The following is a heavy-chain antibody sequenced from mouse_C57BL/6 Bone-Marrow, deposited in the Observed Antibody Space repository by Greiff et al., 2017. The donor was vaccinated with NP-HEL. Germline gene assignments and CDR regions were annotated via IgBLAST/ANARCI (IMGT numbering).Heavy chain of an antibody. CDR2: INPNNGGT. CDR3: ARASGDYYGSSNRYAMDY. V-gene: IGHV1-22*01. CDR1: GYTFTDYN. Sequence: EVQLQQSGPELVKPGASVKMSCKASGYTFTDYNMHWVKQSHGKSLEWIGYINPNNGGTSYNQKFKGKATLTVNKSSSTAYMELRSLTSEDSAVYYCARASGDYYGSSNRYAMDYWGQGTSVTVSS. D-gene: IGHD1-1*01. J-gene: IGHJ4*01.